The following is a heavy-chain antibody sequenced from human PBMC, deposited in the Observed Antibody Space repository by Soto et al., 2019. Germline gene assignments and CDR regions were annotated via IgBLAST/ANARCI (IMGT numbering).Heavy chain of an antibody. V-gene: IGHV4-61*01. CDR3: ARDLAAGTGHYGGNWFDP. D-gene: IGHD6-13*01. CDR1: GGSVSSGSYY. CDR2: IYYSGST. Sequence: SETLSLTCTVSGGSVSSGSYYWSWIRQPPGKGLEWIGYIYYSGSTNYNPSLKSRVTISVDTSKNQFSLKLSSVTAADTAVYYCARDLAAGTGHYGGNWFDPWGQGTLV. J-gene: IGHJ5*02.